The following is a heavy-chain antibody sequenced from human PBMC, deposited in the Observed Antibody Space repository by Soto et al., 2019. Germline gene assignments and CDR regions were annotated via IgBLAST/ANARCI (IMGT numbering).Heavy chain of an antibody. Sequence: GGSLRLSCAASGFTFSSYAMSWVRQAPGKGLEWVSAISGTGGRTYYADSVKGRFTISRDNSKNTLYLQMNSLRVEDTAVYYCAKDRVAVVPDYFDYWGQGTLVTVSS. D-gene: IGHD2-15*01. V-gene: IGHV3-23*01. CDR3: AKDRVAVVPDYFDY. CDR1: GFTFSSYA. J-gene: IGHJ4*02. CDR2: ISGTGGRT.